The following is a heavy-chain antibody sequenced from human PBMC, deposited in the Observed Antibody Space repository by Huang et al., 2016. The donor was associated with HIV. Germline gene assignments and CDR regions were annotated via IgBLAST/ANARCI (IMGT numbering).Heavy chain of an antibody. CDR1: GGSIRSGGYS. D-gene: IGHD2-15*01. CDR3: ARQDSGDAFDI. Sequence: QLQLQESGSGLVKPSQTLSLTCAVSGGSIRSGGYSWSWLRQPPGMGLEWIGYIYHSGITYYNPSLKSRVTIAVDRAKNQFSLKLSSVTAADTAVYYCARQDSGDAFDIWGQGTMVTVSS. J-gene: IGHJ3*02. CDR2: IYHSGIT. V-gene: IGHV4-30-2*01.